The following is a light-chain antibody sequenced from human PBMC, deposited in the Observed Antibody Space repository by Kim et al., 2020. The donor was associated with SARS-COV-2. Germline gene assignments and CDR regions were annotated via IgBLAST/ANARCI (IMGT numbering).Light chain of an antibody. V-gene: IGKV3-11*01. CDR1: QSVSSY. J-gene: IGKJ4*01. Sequence: LSPGESATLSCKASQSVSSYLAWYQQKPGQAPRLLIYDASNRATGIPARFSGSGSGTDFTLTISSLEPEDFAVYYCQQRSNWPPLTFGGGTKVEI. CDR2: DAS. CDR3: QQRSNWPPLT.